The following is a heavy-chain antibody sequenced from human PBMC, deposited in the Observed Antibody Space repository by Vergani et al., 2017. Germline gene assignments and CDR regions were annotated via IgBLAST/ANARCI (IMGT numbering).Heavy chain of an antibody. D-gene: IGHD6-13*01. Sequence: EVQLVESGGGLIHPGGSLRLSCEGSGFSFSGYWMHWVRQSPEKGLVWVSRIKSDGSITNYADSVKGRFTISRDNAKNTLYLEMNSLRGDDTAVYYCARAQQQLDHGWFDPWGQGTLVTVSS. CDR1: GFSFSGYW. CDR3: ARAQQQLDHGWFDP. CDR2: IKSDGSIT. J-gene: IGHJ5*02. V-gene: IGHV3-74*01.